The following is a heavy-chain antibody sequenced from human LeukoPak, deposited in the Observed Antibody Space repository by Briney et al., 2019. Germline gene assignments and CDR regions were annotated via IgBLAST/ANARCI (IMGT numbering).Heavy chain of an antibody. J-gene: IGHJ3*02. CDR3: ATEFRYYDILTGYYTRKDDAFDI. CDR2: IIPIFGTA. CDR1: GGTFSSYA. V-gene: IGHV1-69*13. D-gene: IGHD3-9*01. Sequence: ASVKVSCKASGGTFSSYAISWVRQAPGQGLEWMGGIIPIFGTANYAQKFQGRVTITADESTSTAYMELSSLRSEDTAVYYCATEFRYYDILTGYYTRKDDAFDIWGQGTMVTVSS.